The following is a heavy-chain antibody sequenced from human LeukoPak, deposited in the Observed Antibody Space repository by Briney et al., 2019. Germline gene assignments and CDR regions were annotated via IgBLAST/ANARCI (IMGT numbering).Heavy chain of an antibody. D-gene: IGHD5-18*01. V-gene: IGHV7-4-1*02. Sequence: ASVKVSCKASGYTFTSYGISWVRQAPGQGLEWMGWINTNTGNPTYAQGFTGRFVFSLDTSVSTAYLQISSLKAEDTAVYYCARDSGDTAMDIWGQGTLVTVSS. CDR2: INTNTGNP. CDR1: GYTFTSYG. J-gene: IGHJ4*02. CDR3: ARDSGDTAMDI.